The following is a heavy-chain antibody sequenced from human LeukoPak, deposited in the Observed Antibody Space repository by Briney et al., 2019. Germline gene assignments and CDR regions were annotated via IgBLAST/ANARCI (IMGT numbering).Heavy chain of an antibody. D-gene: IGHD5-18*01. CDR1: GFTFSSYS. V-gene: IGHV3-21*04. CDR3: ARSGGYSYGLGRAAFDI. CDR2: ISSSSSYI. J-gene: IGHJ3*02. Sequence: GGSLRLSCAASGFTFSSYSMNWVRQAPGKGLEWVSSISSSSSYIYYADSVKGRFTISRDNAKNSLYLQMNSLRAEDTAVYYCARSGGYSYGLGRAAFDIWGQGTMVTVSS.